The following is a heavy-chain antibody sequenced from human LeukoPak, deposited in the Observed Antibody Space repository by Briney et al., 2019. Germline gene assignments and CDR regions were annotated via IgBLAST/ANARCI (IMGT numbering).Heavy chain of an antibody. V-gene: IGHV4-59*01. J-gene: IGHJ3*02. CDR1: GGSISSYY. CDR2: IYYSGST. Sequence: SETLSLTCTVSGGSISSYYWIWIRQPPGKGLEWIGYIYYSGSTNYNPSLKSRVTISADTSKNQFSLKLSSVTAADAAVYYCARAKPYDAFDIWGQGTMVTVSS. CDR3: ARAKPYDAFDI.